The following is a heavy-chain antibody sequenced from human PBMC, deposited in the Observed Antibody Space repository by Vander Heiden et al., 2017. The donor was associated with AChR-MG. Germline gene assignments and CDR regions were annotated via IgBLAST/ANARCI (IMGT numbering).Heavy chain of an antibody. J-gene: IGHJ4*02. CDR3: ARDSSLFTKPFDY. CDR1: GFTFSSYT. CDR2: ITSSSSTI. V-gene: IGHV3-48*02. D-gene: IGHD2-2*01. Sequence: EVQLVESGGDLVQPGGPLRLSCAASGFTFSSYTMNWVRQAPGKGLEWLSYITSSSSTIYYADSVKGRFTISRDNAKNSLYLQMNSLRDEDTAVYYCARDSSLFTKPFDYWGQGTLVTVSS.